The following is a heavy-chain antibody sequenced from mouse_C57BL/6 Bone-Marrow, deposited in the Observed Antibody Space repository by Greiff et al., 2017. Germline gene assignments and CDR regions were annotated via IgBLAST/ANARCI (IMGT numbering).Heavy chain of an antibody. V-gene: IGHV1-75*01. D-gene: IGHD1-1*01. J-gene: IGHJ1*03. CDR3: ASPPTTPYWYFDV. CDR1: GYTFTDYY. Sequence: QVQLQQSGPELVKPGASVKISCKASGYTFTDYYINWVKQRPGQGLEWIGWIFPGSGSTYYTEKFKGRATLTVDKSSSTAYMLISSLTSEDSAVYFRASPPTTPYWYFDVWGTGTTVTVSS. CDR2: IFPGSGST.